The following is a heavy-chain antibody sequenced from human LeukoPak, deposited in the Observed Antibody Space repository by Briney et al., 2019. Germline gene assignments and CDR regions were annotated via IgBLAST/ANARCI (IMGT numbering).Heavy chain of an antibody. Sequence: GSLILSCAASGFTFSSYSMNWVRQAPGKGLEWVSYISSSSSTIYYADSVKGRFTISRDNAKNSLYLQMNSLRAEDTAVYYCARGGSNYDFWSADASPYYFDYWGQGTLVTVSS. CDR2: ISSSSSTI. CDR1: GFTFSSYS. J-gene: IGHJ4*02. V-gene: IGHV3-48*01. CDR3: ARGGSNYDFWSADASPYYFDY. D-gene: IGHD3-3*01.